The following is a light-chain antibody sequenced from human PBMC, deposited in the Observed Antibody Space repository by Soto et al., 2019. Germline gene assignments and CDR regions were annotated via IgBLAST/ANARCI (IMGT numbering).Light chain of an antibody. Sequence: QSVLTQPPSVSAAPGQTVTISCSGSSSNIGSSYVSWYQQLPGTAPKLLIYKNTERPSGIPDRFSGSRSGTSATLGITGLQTGDEADYYCATWDGSRSPNYVLGTGTKLTVL. J-gene: IGLJ1*01. CDR2: KNT. CDR3: ATWDGSRSPNYV. CDR1: SSNIGSSY. V-gene: IGLV1-51*02.